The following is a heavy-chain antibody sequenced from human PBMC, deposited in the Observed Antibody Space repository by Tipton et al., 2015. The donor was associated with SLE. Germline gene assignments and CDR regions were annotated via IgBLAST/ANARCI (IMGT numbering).Heavy chain of an antibody. D-gene: IGHD3-10*01. CDR1: GGSLSSTSHY. Sequence: TLSLTCSVSGGSLSSTSHYWGWIRQLPGRGLEWIGNVYYNGGVYYNPSLMRRITISVDTSKNQFSLRLSSVTAADTAVYYCARVPIQVWIEGCYYMDVWGKGTTVTVSS. J-gene: IGHJ6*03. CDR3: ARVPIQVWIEGCYYMDV. V-gene: IGHV4-39*07. CDR2: VYYNGGV.